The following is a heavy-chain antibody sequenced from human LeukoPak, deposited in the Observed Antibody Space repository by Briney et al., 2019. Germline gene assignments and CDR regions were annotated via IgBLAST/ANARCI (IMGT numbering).Heavy chain of an antibody. CDR2: IDPSDSYT. CDR1: GYSCTSYW. Sequence: GESLKISCKGSGYSCTSYWISWVRQMPGKGLEWMGRIDPSDSYTNYSPSFRGHVTISADKSISTAYLQWSSLKASDTAMYYCARSRKYYYDSSESGAFDIWGQGTMVTVSS. CDR3: ARSRKYYYDSSESGAFDI. J-gene: IGHJ3*02. V-gene: IGHV5-10-1*01. D-gene: IGHD3-22*01.